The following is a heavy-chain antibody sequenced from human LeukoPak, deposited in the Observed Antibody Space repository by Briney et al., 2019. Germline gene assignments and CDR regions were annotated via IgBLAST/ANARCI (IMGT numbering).Heavy chain of an antibody. CDR2: ISGTGGST. CDR3: AKSGGHSTWYFDY. Sequence: PGGSLRLSCAASGFTFRNYAMTWVRQAPGKGLEWVSGISGTGGSTYYADSMKGRFTISRDNSKNTLYLQMNSLRAEDTAVYYCAKSGGHSTWYFDYWGQGTLVTVSS. CDR1: GFTFRNYA. J-gene: IGHJ4*02. V-gene: IGHV3-23*01. D-gene: IGHD4-23*01.